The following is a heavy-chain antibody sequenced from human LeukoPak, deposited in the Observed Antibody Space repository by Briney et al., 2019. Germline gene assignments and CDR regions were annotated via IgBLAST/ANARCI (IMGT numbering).Heavy chain of an antibody. D-gene: IGHD3-22*01. CDR3: ARALQGPKDSSGYQKLYGMDV. J-gene: IGHJ6*02. CDR1: GGSISSYY. CDR2: IYYCGST. V-gene: IGHV4-59*01. Sequence: SETLSLTCTVPGGSISSYYWSWIRQPPGKGLEWIGYIYYCGSTNYNPSLKSRVTISVDTSKNQFSLKLSSVTAADTAVYYCARALQGPKDSSGYQKLYGMDVWGQGTTVTVSS.